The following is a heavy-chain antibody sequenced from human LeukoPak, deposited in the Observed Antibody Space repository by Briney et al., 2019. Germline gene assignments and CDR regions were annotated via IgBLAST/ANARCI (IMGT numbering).Heavy chain of an antibody. V-gene: IGHV4-59*01. J-gene: IGHJ4*02. Sequence: SETLSLTCTVSGGSISSYYWSWIRQPPGKGLEWIGYIYYSGSTNYNPSLKSRVTISVDTSKNQFSLKLSSVTAADTAVYYCASLTMVRGVIYFDLWGQGTLVTVSS. D-gene: IGHD3-10*01. CDR3: ASLTMVRGVIYFDL. CDR2: IYYSGST. CDR1: GGSISSYY.